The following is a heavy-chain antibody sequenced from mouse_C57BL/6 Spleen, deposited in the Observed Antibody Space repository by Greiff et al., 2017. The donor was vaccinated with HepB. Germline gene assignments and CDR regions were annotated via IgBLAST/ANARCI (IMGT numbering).Heavy chain of an antibody. Sequence: QVQLQQSGAELARPGASVKLSCKASGYTFTSYGISWVKQRTGQGLEWIGEIYPRSGNTYYNEKFKGKATLTADKSSSTACMELRSLTSEDSAVYFCARSASEFFAYWGQGTLVTVSA. CDR1: GYTFTSYG. J-gene: IGHJ3*01. CDR3: ARSASEFFAY. V-gene: IGHV1-81*01. CDR2: IYPRSGNT. D-gene: IGHD3-2*02.